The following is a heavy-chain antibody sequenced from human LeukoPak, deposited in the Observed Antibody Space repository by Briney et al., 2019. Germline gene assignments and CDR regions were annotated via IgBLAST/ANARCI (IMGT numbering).Heavy chain of an antibody. D-gene: IGHD7-27*01. V-gene: IGHV1-2*04. CDR1: GYTFTGYY. CDR3: ARGGTGDRYYYGMDV. J-gene: IGHJ6*04. CDR2: INPNSGGT. Sequence: ASVKVSCKASGYTFTGYYMHWVRQAPGQGLEWMGWINPNSGGTNYAQKFQGWVTMTRDTSISTAYMELSRLRSDDTAVYYCARGGTGDRYYYGMDVWGKGTTVTVSS.